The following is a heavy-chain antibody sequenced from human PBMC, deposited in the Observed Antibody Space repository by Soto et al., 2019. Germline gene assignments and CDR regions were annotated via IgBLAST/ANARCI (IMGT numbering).Heavy chain of an antibody. CDR1: GGSIRDFY. Sequence: LTCTVSGGSIRDFYWSWIRQPPGKALEWIGDIYYSGSTNYNPSLKSRVTISVDTSKNQFSLNLRSMSPADTAVYYCARVGGLAARTFDYWGPGTLAPVSS. V-gene: IGHV4-59*01. CDR3: ARVGGLAARTFDY. CDR2: IYYSGST. J-gene: IGHJ4*02. D-gene: IGHD6-6*01.